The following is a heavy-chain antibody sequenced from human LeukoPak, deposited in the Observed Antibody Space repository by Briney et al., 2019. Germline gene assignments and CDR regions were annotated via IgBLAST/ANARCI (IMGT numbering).Heavy chain of an antibody. CDR1: GFTFGSYG. CDR2: ISGSGGFT. J-gene: IGHJ4*02. CDR3: ARGGIAAAGTPRPFDY. D-gene: IGHD6-13*01. Sequence: PGGSLRLSCAASGFTFGSYGMSWVRQAPGKGLEWVSLISGSGGFTYYADSVKGRFTISRDNSKNTLYLQMNSLRAEDTAVYYCARGGIAAAGTPRPFDYWGQGTLVTVSS. V-gene: IGHV3-23*01.